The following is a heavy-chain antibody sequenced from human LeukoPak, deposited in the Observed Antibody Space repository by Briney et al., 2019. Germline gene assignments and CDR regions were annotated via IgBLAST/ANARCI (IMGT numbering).Heavy chain of an antibody. V-gene: IGHV4-34*01. CDR2: INHSGST. CDR1: GGSFSGYY. CDR3: AGDPWYYDSSGYFS. J-gene: IGHJ5*02. Sequence: SETLSLTCAVYGGSFSGYYWSWIRQPPGKGLEWIGEINHSGSTNYNPSLKSRVTISVDTSKNQFSLKLSSVTAADTAVYYCAGDPWYYDSSGYFSWGQGTLVTVSS. D-gene: IGHD3-22*01.